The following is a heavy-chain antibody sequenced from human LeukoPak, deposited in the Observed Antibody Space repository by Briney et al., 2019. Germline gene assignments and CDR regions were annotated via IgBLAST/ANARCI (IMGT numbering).Heavy chain of an antibody. CDR3: AKGTERYSKNFDY. V-gene: IGHV3-23*01. D-gene: IGHD3-9*01. Sequence: PGGSLRLSCAASGFTFSSYAMSWVRQAPGKGLEWVSAISGSGGSTYYADSVKGRFTISRDNSKNTLYLLMNGLRVEDTAIYYCAKGTERYSKNFDYWGQGILVTVSS. CDR2: ISGSGGST. J-gene: IGHJ4*02. CDR1: GFTFSSYA.